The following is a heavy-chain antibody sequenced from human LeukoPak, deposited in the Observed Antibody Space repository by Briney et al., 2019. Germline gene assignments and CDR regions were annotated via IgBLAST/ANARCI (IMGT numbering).Heavy chain of an antibody. CDR2: ISYDGSNK. J-gene: IGHJ4*02. D-gene: IGHD6-19*01. V-gene: IGHV3-30-3*01. CDR3: ARGPGAIAVAGYGGY. CDR1: GFTFSSYA. Sequence: GGSLRLSCAASGFTFSSYAMHWVRQAPGKGLEWVAVISYDGSNKYYADSVKGRFTISRDNSKNTLYLQMNSLRAEDTAVYYCARGPGAIAVAGYGGYWGQGTLVTVSS.